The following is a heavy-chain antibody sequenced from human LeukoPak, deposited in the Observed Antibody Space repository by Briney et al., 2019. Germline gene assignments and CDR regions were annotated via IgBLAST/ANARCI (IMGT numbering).Heavy chain of an antibody. D-gene: IGHD2-21*02. CDR1: GYTFTDFG. CDR2: ISAYNSKI. Sequence: ASVKVSCKTSGYTFTDFGVSWVRQAPGQGLEWMGWISAYNSKINYVQRFQGRVTMTTDTSTSTAHMELRSLRSDDTAVYYCARDLGSLPGIFFDYWGQGTLVTVSS. J-gene: IGHJ4*02. CDR3: ARDLGSLPGIFFDY. V-gene: IGHV1-18*04.